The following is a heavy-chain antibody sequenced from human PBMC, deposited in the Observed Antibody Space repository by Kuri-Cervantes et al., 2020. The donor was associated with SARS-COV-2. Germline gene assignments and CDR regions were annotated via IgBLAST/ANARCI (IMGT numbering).Heavy chain of an antibody. V-gene: IGHV1-3*01. CDR1: GYTFTSYA. CDR3: ARGRYSSSAIFDY. CDR2: INAGHGNT. Sequence: ASVKVSCKASGYTFTSYAMHWVRQAPGQRLEWMGWINAGHGNTKYSQKFQGRVTILRDTSANTASIELSSLRSEDTAVYYCARGRYSSSAIFDYWGQGTLVTVSS. D-gene: IGHD6-6*01. J-gene: IGHJ4*02.